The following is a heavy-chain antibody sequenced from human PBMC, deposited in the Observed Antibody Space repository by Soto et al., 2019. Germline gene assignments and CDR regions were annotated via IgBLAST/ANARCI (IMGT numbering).Heavy chain of an antibody. Sequence: GASVKVSCKASGGTFSSYAISWVRQAPGQGLEWIGGIIPIFGTANYAQKFQGRVTITADESTSTAYMELSSLRSEDTAVYYCARGHRCSGGSCYQGEDRQYYYYYYGMDVWGQGTTVTVSS. V-gene: IGHV1-69*13. CDR2: IIPIFGTA. CDR1: GGTFSSYA. D-gene: IGHD2-15*01. CDR3: ARGHRCSGGSCYQGEDRQYYYYYYGMDV. J-gene: IGHJ6*02.